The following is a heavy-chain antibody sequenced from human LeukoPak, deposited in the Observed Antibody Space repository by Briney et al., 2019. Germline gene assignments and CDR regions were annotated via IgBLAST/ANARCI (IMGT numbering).Heavy chain of an antibody. Sequence: PGGSLRLSCAASGFTVSSNYMSWVRQAPGKGPEWVSAITGSGGLSYYADSVEGRFTISRDNSKDTLFLQMNSLRVEDTAIYYCAKENPDTAKASDYWGQGTLVTVSS. CDR3: AKENPDTAKASDY. CDR2: ITGSGGLS. V-gene: IGHV3-23*01. CDR1: GFTVSSNY. J-gene: IGHJ4*02.